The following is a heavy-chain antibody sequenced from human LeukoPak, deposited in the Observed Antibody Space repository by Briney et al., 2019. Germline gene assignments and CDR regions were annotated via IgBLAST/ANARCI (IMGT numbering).Heavy chain of an antibody. Sequence: GGSLRLSCAASGFTFSSYSMNWVRQAPGKGLEWVSSISSSSSYIYYADSVKGRFTISRDNSKNTLYLQMNSLRAEDTAVYYCAKGAYYYGSGSYYNSVDYWGRGTLVTVSS. CDR3: AKGAYYYGSGSYYNSVDY. CDR2: ISSSSSYI. V-gene: IGHV3-21*01. D-gene: IGHD3-10*01. J-gene: IGHJ4*02. CDR1: GFTFSSYS.